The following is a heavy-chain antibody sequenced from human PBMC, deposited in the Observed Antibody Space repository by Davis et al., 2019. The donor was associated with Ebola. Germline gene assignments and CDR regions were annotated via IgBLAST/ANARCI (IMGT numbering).Heavy chain of an antibody. CDR2: IKEDGSKA. V-gene: IGHV3-7*03. D-gene: IGHD1-26*01. CDR3: VRGGQRFDP. CDR1: GFDFDNSW. Sequence: GESLKISCVVSGFDFDNSWMTWVRQAPGKGPEWVANIKEDGSKAYYVDSVKGRFTISRDNAENSLSLQMNSLRDEDTAVYYCVRGGQRFDPWGQGTLVTVSS. J-gene: IGHJ5*02.